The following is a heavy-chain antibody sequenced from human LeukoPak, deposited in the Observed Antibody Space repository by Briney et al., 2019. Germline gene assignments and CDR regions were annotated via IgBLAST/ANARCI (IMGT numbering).Heavy chain of an antibody. V-gene: IGHV4-31*03. CDR1: GGSISSGGYY. D-gene: IGHD2-21*02. J-gene: IGHJ4*02. CDR3: ARESRCGGDCYRIDY. Sequence: PSQTLSLTCTVSGGSISSGGYYWRWIRQHPGKGLEWIGYIYYSGSTYYNPSLKSRVTISVDTSKNQFSLKLSSVTAADTAVYYCARESRCGGDCYRIDYWGQGTLVTVSS. CDR2: IYYSGST.